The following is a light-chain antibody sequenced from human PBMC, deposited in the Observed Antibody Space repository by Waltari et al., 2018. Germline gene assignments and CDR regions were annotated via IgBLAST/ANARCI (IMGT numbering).Light chain of an antibody. V-gene: IGKV2-28*01. Sequence: DIVMTQSPLSLPVTPGEPASISCRSSQSLLHSPGYNCLDWYLQKPGQSPQLLIYLGSNRASGVPDRFSGSGSGTGFTLKISRVEAEDVGVYYCMQALQTPLTFGQGTKVEIK. CDR2: LGS. J-gene: IGKJ1*01. CDR3: MQALQTPLT. CDR1: QSLLHSPGYNC.